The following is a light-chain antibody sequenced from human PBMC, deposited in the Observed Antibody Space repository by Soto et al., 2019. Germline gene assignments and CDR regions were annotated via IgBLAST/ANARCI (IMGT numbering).Light chain of an antibody. CDR2: GAS. CDR1: QSVRSN. V-gene: IGKV3-15*01. CDR3: QQYDSSPRT. J-gene: IGKJ1*01. Sequence: EIVMTQSPATLSVSPGERATLSCRASQSVRSNLAWYQQKPGQAPRFLIYGASTRATGIPARFSGSGSGTEFTLTISSLQSEDFAVYYCQQYDSSPRTFGQGTKVDIK.